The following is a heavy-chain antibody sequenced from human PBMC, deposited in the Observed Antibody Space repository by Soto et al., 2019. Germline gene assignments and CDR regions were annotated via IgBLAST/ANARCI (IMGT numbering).Heavy chain of an antibody. CDR2: IYYSGST. Sequence: SETLSLTCTVSGGFISSSSYYWGWIRQPPGKGLEWIGSIYYSGSTYYNPSLKSRVTISVDTSKNQFSLKLSPWTAADTAVYYCARHVLEGKGYTMVRGVMNGDYYYMDVWGKGTTVTVSS. CDR1: GGFISSSSYY. D-gene: IGHD3-10*01. CDR3: ARHVLEGKGYTMVRGVMNGDYYYMDV. V-gene: IGHV4-39*01. J-gene: IGHJ6*03.